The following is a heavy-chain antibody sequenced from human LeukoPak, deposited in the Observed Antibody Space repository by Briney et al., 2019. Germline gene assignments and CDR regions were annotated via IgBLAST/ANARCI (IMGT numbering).Heavy chain of an antibody. J-gene: IGHJ6*03. CDR1: GYRFTSYW. CDR3: ARSKAYYYYYMDV. V-gene: IGHV5-51*01. CDR2: IYPGDSDT. Sequence: GESLKISCKGSGYRFTSYWIGWVRQMPGKGLEWMGIIYPGDSDTRYSPSFQGQVTISADKSISTAYLQWSSLKASDTAMYYCARSKAYYYYYMDVWGKGTTVTVSS.